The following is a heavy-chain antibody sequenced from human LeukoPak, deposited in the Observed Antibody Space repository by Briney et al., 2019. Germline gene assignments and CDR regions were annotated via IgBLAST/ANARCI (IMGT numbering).Heavy chain of an antibody. J-gene: IGHJ5*02. D-gene: IGHD2-15*01. CDR3: ARDSRYCSGGSCVWFDP. CDR1: GGSISSYY. V-gene: IGHV4-59*01. Sequence: SETLSLTCTVSGGSISSYYWSWIRQPPGEGLEWIGYIYYSGSTNYNPSLKSRVTISVDTSKNQFSLKLSSVTAADTAVYYCARDSRYCSGGSCVWFDPWGQGTLVTVSS. CDR2: IYYSGST.